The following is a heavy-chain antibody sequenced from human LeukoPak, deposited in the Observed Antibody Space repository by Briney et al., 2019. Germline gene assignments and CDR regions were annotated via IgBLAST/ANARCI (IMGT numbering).Heavy chain of an antibody. J-gene: IGHJ6*02. CDR2: ISYDGSNK. CDR3: ARGGTEIYYYHYGMDV. V-gene: IGHV3-30*04. Sequence: GGSLRLSCAASGLTFNRYTMHWVRQAPGKGLEWVAVISYDGSNKYYAGSVKGRFTISRDNPKNTLYLQMNSLRVEDTAVYFCARGGTEIYYYHYGMDVWGQGTTVTVSS. CDR1: GLTFNRYT. D-gene: IGHD5-12*01.